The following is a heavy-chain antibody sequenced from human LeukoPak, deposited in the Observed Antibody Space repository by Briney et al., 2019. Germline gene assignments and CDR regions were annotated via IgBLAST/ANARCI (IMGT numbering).Heavy chain of an antibody. J-gene: IGHJ4*02. V-gene: IGHV4-34*01. CDR3: ARIKYYYDSSGYYFDY. Sequence: SETLSLTCAVYGGSFSGYYWSWIRQPPGKGLEWIGEINHSGSTNYNPSLKSRVTIPVDTSKNQFSLKLSSVTAADTAVYYCARIKYYYDSSGYYFDYWGQGTLVTVSS. CDR2: INHSGST. CDR1: GGSFSGYY. D-gene: IGHD3-22*01.